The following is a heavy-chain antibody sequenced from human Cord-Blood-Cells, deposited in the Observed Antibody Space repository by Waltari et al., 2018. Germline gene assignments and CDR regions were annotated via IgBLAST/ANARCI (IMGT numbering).Heavy chain of an antibody. CDR1: GYTFTSYG. J-gene: IGHJ4*02. D-gene: IGHD2-21*02. V-gene: IGHV1-18*01. Sequence: QVQLVQSGAEVKKPGASVKVSCKASGYTFTSYGISWVRQAPGQGLEWMGWISAYNGKTNYGPKLQGRVTMTTDPSPRPGYMGRRSLRADDTAVYYCAGVGNDYYFDYWGQGTLVTVSS. CDR2: ISAYNGKT. CDR3: AGVGNDYYFDY.